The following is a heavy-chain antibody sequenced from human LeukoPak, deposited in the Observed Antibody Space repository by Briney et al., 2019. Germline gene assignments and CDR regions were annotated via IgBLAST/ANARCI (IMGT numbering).Heavy chain of an antibody. V-gene: IGHV3-23*01. D-gene: IGHD3-22*01. CDR1: GFTFSNSA. CDR2: ISGSGVNT. CDR3: AKDVTPYNYYDSSGYYPANQYLQH. J-gene: IGHJ1*01. Sequence: PGGSLRLSCAASGFTFSNSAMSWVRQAPGKRLEWVSSISGSGVNTYYADSVKGRFTISRDNSKNTLYLQMNSLRAEDTAVYYCAKDVTPYNYYDSSGYYPANQYLQHWGQGTLVTVSS.